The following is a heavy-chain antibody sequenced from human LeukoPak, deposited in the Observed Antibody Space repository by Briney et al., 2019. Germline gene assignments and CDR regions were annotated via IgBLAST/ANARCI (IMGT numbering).Heavy chain of an antibody. Sequence: GGSLRLSCAASGFTFSNFGMHWVRQAPDKGLEWVAATWYDGSNKYYADSVKGRFTISRDNSKNTLYLQMNSLRAEDTAVYYCARDNYGSGSYYTLYYYYYMDVWGKGTTVTVSS. CDR3: ARDNYGSGSYYTLYYYYYMDV. CDR1: GFTFSNFG. V-gene: IGHV3-33*01. J-gene: IGHJ6*03. D-gene: IGHD3-10*01. CDR2: TWYDGSNK.